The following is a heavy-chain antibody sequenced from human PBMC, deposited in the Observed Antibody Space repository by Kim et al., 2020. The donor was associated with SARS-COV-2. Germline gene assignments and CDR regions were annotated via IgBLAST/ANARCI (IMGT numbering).Heavy chain of an antibody. J-gene: IGHJ4*02. CDR2: IYYSGST. Sequence: SETLSLTCTVSGGSISSGGYYWSWIRQHPGKGLEWIGYIYYSGSTYYNPSLKSRVTISVDTSKNQFSLKLSSVTAADTAVYYCASTYYDILTGYYKGFDYWGQGTLVTVSS. V-gene: IGHV4-31*03. D-gene: IGHD3-9*01. CDR3: ASTYYDILTGYYKGFDY. CDR1: GGSISSGGYY.